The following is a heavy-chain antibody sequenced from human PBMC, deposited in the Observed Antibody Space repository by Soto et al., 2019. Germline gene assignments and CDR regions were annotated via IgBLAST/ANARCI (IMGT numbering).Heavy chain of an antibody. V-gene: IGHV4-61*08. CDR2: IYYTGST. CDR1: GGSVNSDDYY. Sequence: SETLSLTCTVSGGSVNSDDYYWSWIRQPPGRGLEWIGYIYYTGSTNYNPSLKSRVTISVDTSRNQFSLKLSSVTAADTAVYYCAREFSDSPEAFDSWGQGSLVTVSS. J-gene: IGHJ4*02. D-gene: IGHD3-3*02. CDR3: AREFSDSPEAFDS.